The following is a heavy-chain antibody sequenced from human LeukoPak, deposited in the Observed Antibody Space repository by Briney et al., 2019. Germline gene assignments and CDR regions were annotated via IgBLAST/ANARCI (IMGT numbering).Heavy chain of an antibody. J-gene: IGHJ4*02. Sequence: GASLKVSCKVSGYTLTEISMHWVRQAPGQGLEWMGGFNPEDAETIYARTFQGRLTVTEDTSTNTAYMELSSLRSEDTAMYYCATEIVGYGDVHYFDSWGQGALVTVSS. CDR1: GYTLTEIS. CDR3: ATEIVGYGDVHYFDS. V-gene: IGHV1-24*01. D-gene: IGHD4-17*01. CDR2: FNPEDAET.